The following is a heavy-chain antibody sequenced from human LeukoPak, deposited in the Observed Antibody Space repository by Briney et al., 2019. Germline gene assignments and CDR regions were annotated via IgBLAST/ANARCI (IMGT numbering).Heavy chain of an antibody. V-gene: IGHV3-21*01. CDR3: ARDIGWYGMDV. CDR1: GFTFSSYS. J-gene: IGHJ6*02. D-gene: IGHD6-19*01. CDR2: ISSSSSYI. Sequence: PGGSLRLSCAASGFTFSSYSMNWVRQAPGKGVEWVSSISSSSSYIYYADSVKGRFTISRDNAKNSLYLQMNSLSAEDTAVYYCARDIGWYGMDVWGQGTTVTVSS.